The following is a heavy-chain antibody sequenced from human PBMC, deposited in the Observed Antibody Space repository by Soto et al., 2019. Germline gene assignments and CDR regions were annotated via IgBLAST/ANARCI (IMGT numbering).Heavy chain of an antibody. CDR1: GGSSSSGGYY. J-gene: IGHJ4*02. V-gene: IGHV4-31*03. D-gene: IGHD3-10*01. CDR3: ARGGRGTPLDY. Sequence: TLSHTCTVSGGSSSSGGYYLSWIRQHPGKGLEWIGYIYYSGSTYYNPSLKSRVTISVDTSKNQFSLKLSSVTAADTAVYYCARGGRGTPLDYWGQGTLVTVSS. CDR2: IYYSGST.